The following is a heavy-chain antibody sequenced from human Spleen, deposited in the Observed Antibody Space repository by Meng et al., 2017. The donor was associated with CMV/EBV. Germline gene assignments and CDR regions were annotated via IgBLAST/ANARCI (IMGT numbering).Heavy chain of an antibody. V-gene: IGHV1-18*01. CDR2: ISAYNGNT. CDR1: GYTFTSYG. D-gene: IGHD4-11*01. CDR3: ARASPVTTPLYYYGMDV. J-gene: IGHJ6*02. Sequence: ASVKVSCKASGYTFTSYGISWVRQAPGQGLEWMGWISAYNGNTNYAQKLQGRVTMTTDTSTSTAYMELRSLRSDDTAVYYCARASPVTTPLYYYGMDVWGQGTTVTVSS.